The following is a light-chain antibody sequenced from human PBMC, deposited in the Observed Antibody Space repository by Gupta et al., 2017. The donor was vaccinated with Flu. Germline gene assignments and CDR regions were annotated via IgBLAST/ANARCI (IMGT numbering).Light chain of an antibody. CDR2: HAS. Sequence: PSTLSVSVGDRVTVTCRASLNVLSFLAWYQQKPGEAPKLLIYHASTIESGVPSRFSGSGSDIEFTLTIDSLQPDDFATYYCQQNKNCPYTFGQGTKVEI. CDR1: LNVLSF. CDR3: QQNKNCPYT. V-gene: IGKV1-5*03. J-gene: IGKJ2*01.